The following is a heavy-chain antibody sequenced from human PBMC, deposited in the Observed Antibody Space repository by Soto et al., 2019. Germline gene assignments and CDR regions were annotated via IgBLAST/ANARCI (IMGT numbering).Heavy chain of an antibody. D-gene: IGHD3-9*01. V-gene: IGHV1-2*02. CDR2: INPNTGVT. Sequence: QVQLVQSGAEVKKPGASVKVSCKASGYSFTGYFIHWVRQAPGQGLEWMGWINPNTGVTKYAQEFQGRVNLTRDTSITTAYMELSSLRSDDTAVYYCAREKDYDILTFYKRAGGLDYWGQGTQVSVSS. J-gene: IGHJ4*02. CDR1: GYSFTGYF. CDR3: AREKDYDILTFYKRAGGLDY.